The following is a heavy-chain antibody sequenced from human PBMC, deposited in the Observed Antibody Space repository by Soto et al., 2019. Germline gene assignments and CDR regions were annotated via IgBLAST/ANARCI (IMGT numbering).Heavy chain of an antibody. CDR2: MNPNSGNT. D-gene: IGHD2-2*02. CDR1: GYTFTSYD. J-gene: IGHJ5*02. Sequence: ASVKVSCKASGYTFTSYDINWVRQATGQGLEWMGWMNPNSGNTGYAQEFQGRVTMTRNTSISTAYMELSSLRSEDTAVYYCARVDCSSTSCYTDWFDPWGQGTLVTVSS. V-gene: IGHV1-8*01. CDR3: ARVDCSSTSCYTDWFDP.